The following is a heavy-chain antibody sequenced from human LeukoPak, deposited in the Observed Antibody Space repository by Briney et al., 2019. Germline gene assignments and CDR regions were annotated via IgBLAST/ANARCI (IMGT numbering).Heavy chain of an antibody. CDR3: ARGDSSGWATHFDY. J-gene: IGHJ4*02. V-gene: IGHV3-33*01. CDR2: IWYDGSNK. CDR1: GFTFSSYV. D-gene: IGHD6-19*01. Sequence: GGSLRLSCAASGFTFSSYVMHWVRQAPGKGLEWVAVIWYDGSNKYYADSVKGRFTISRDNSKNTLYLQMNSLRAEDTAVYYCARGDSSGWATHFDYWGQGTLVTVSS.